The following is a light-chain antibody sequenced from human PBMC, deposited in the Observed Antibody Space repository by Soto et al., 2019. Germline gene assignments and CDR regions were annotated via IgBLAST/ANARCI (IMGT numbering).Light chain of an antibody. CDR1: QSVSSTY. CDR2: GAS. J-gene: IGKJ1*01. V-gene: IGKV3-20*01. Sequence: EIVLTQSPGTLSLSPGERATLSCRASQSVSSTYLAWYQQKPGQAPRLLIYGASNRATGIPDRFSVSESGTDFTLTISRLEPEDFAVYYCQQYGGSRWTFGQGTRVDI. CDR3: QQYGGSRWT.